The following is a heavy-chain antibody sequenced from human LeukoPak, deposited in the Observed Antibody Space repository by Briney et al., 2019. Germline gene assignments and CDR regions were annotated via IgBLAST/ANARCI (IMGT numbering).Heavy chain of an antibody. Sequence: GESLKISCKGSGYSFTSYRIGWVRQMPGKGLEWMGIIYPGDSDTRYSPSFQGQVTIPADKSISTAYLQWSSLKASDTAMYYCARTYYDFWSGYSQYWFDPWGQGTLVTVSS. CDR3: ARTYYDFWSGYSQYWFDP. CDR1: GYSFTSYR. J-gene: IGHJ5*02. CDR2: IYPGDSDT. V-gene: IGHV5-51*01. D-gene: IGHD3-3*01.